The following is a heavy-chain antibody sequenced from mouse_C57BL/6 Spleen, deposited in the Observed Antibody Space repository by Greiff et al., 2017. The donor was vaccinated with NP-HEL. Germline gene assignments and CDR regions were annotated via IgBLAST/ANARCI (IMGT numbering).Heavy chain of an antibody. D-gene: IGHD2-4*01. V-gene: IGHV7-3*01. Sequence: DVMLVESGGGLVQPGGSLSLSCAASGFTFTDYYMSWVRQPPGKALEWLGFIRNNANGYTTAYSASVKGRFPISRDNPQSILYLQMNALRAEDSATYYSARAIDDEYDDDPFYAMDYWGQGTSVTVSS. J-gene: IGHJ4*01. CDR3: ARAIDDEYDDDPFYAMDY. CDR1: GFTFTDYY. CDR2: IRNNANGYTT.